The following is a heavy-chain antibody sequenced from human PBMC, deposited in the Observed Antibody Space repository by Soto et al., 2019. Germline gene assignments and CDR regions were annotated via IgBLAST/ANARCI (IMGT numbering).Heavy chain of an antibody. Sequence: QGQLVQSGPEVKKPGASVKVSCKASGYTFSRYGISWVRQAPGQGLEWMGWVSGYNGDRKYAQKVQGRGTMTIDTSTYTAYMELRSLTSDDTAKYYCAKNGQPPYYYYGMDVWGQGTTVTVSS. CDR2: VSGYNGDR. J-gene: IGHJ6*02. CDR3: AKNGQPPYYYYGMDV. CDR1: GYTFSRYG. D-gene: IGHD2-8*01. V-gene: IGHV1-18*01.